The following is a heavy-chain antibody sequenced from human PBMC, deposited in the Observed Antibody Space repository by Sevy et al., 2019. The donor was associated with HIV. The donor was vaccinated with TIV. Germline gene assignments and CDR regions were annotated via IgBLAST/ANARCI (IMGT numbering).Heavy chain of an antibody. J-gene: IGHJ5*02. CDR3: ARVGAYHEKGLDT. V-gene: IGHV3-48*03. CDR1: GFTFDNYE. CDR2: ISSSAATI. Sequence: GGSLRLSCEASGFTFDNYEMNWVRQAPGKGLEWISYISSSAATIYYADSVKGRFTISRDNAKNSLSLQMNSLRAEDMAVYYCARVGAYHEKGLDTWGQGTRVTVSS.